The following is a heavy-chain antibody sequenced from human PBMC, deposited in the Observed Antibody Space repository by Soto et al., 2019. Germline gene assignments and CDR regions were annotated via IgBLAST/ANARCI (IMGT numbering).Heavy chain of an antibody. CDR3: TTDKGVPTPHSSSWHSVGSEF. Sequence: EVQLVESGGGLVKPGGSLRLSCVASGLTFSNAGMHWVRQAPGKGLEWVGLIKNRGDGGTTDYAAPATGRFTISRDDSRSILYLQMNSLKVEDTAVYYCTTDKGVPTPHSSSWHSVGSEFGGQGTLVTVSS. CDR1: GLTFSNAG. J-gene: IGHJ4*02. V-gene: IGHV3-15*07. CDR2: IKNRGDGGTT. D-gene: IGHD6-13*01.